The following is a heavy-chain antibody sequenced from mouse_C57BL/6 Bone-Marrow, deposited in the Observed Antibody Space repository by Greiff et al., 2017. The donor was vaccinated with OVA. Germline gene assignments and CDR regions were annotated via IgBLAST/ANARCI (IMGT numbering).Heavy chain of an antibody. J-gene: IGHJ1*03. D-gene: IGHD1-1*01. CDR2: IDPNSGGT. CDR1: GYTFTSYW. CDR3: AIDGSRDWYFDV. Sequence: QVQLQQPGAELVKPGASVKLSCKASGYTFTSYWMHWVKQRPGRGLEWIGRIDPNSGGTKYNEKFKSKATLTVDKPSSPAYMQLSSLTSEDSAVDYGAIDGSRDWYFDVWGTGTTVTVSS. V-gene: IGHV1-72*01.